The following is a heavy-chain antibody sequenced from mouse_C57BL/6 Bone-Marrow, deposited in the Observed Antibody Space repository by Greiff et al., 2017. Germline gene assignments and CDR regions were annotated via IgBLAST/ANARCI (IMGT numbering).Heavy chain of an antibody. CDR3: ARKRAGTVAWFAY. J-gene: IGHJ3*01. Sequence: QVQLQQSDAELVKPGASVKISCKVSGYTFTDHTIHWMKQRPEKGLEWIGYIYPSDGSTKYNEKFKGKATLTADKSYSTAYMQLNRLTSEDSAVYCCARKRAGTVAWFAYWGQGTLGTVSA. CDR2: IYPSDGST. CDR1: GYTFTDHT. D-gene: IGHD3-3*01. V-gene: IGHV1-78*01.